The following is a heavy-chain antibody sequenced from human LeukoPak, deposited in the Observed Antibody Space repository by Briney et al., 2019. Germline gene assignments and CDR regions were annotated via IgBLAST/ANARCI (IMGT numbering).Heavy chain of an antibody. CDR3: TREEEASVGFDY. CDR1: GSTFSVYA. Sequence: GGSLRLSCAASGSTFSVYAMHWVRQAPGKGLEWVAGISYDGSNEYYADSVKGRFTISRDNSKDTLYLQMSSLRAEDTAAYYCTREEEASVGFDYWGQGTLVTVSS. D-gene: IGHD2-15*01. J-gene: IGHJ4*02. CDR2: ISYDGSNE. V-gene: IGHV3-30-3*01.